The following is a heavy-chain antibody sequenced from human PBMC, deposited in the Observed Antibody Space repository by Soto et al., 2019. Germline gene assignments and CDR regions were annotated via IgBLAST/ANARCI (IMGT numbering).Heavy chain of an antibody. Sequence: GESLKISCKGSGYSFTSHWIGWVRQMPGKGLEWGGIVYPGDSDTIYSPSSQGQVTISADQSISTAYLQWSSLKASDTAMYYCARQEEAKGYTMDVWGQGTTVTVSS. J-gene: IGHJ6*02. CDR2: VYPGDSDT. V-gene: IGHV5-51*01. D-gene: IGHD5-18*01. CDR3: ARQEEAKGYTMDV. CDR1: GYSFTSHW.